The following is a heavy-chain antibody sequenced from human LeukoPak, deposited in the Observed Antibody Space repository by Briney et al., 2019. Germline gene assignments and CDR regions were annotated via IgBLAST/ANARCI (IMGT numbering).Heavy chain of an antibody. Sequence: GGSLRLSCAASGFTFSDYTMNWVRQAPGKGLEWVSSISGGGNYAYHGDSVKGRFTISRDNANNSLYLQMNTLRAEDTAVYYCAAMRHYGDLNYSFDCWGQGTLVTVSS. V-gene: IGHV3-21*01. D-gene: IGHD4-17*01. CDR2: ISGGGNYA. J-gene: IGHJ4*02. CDR3: AAMRHYGDLNYSFDC. CDR1: GFTFSDYT.